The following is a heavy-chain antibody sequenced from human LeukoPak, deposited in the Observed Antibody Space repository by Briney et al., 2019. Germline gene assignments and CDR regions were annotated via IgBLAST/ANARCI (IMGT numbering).Heavy chain of an antibody. V-gene: IGHV1-24*01. Sequence: ASVKVSCKVSGYTLTELSMHWVRQAPGKGLEWMGGFDPEDGETVDAQKFQGRVTMTEDTSTDTAYMELSSLRSEDTAVYYCATHYIGGFDYWGQGTLVTVSS. CDR2: FDPEDGET. CDR3: ATHYIGGFDY. CDR1: GYTLTELS. J-gene: IGHJ4*02. D-gene: IGHD3-16*01.